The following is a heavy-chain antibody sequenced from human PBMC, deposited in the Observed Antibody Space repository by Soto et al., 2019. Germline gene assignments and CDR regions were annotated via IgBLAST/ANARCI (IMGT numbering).Heavy chain of an antibody. V-gene: IGHV1-2*04. Sequence: ASVKVSCKASGYTFTGYYMHWVRQAPGQGLEWMGWINPNSGGTNYAQKFQGWVTMTRDTSISTAYMELSRLRSDDTAVYYCARGTVVVPAASTYYYYGMDVWGQGTTVTVSS. J-gene: IGHJ6*02. CDR3: ARGTVVVPAASTYYYYGMDV. D-gene: IGHD2-2*01. CDR1: GYTFTGYY. CDR2: INPNSGGT.